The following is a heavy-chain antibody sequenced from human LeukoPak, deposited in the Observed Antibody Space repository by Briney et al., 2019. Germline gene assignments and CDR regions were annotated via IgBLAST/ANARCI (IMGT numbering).Heavy chain of an antibody. D-gene: IGHD6-6*01. CDR3: ARGIAARLRGWGYFDY. Sequence: ASVKVSCKASGGTFISYAMSWVGRAHGQGREWMGGIIPIFGTANYAQKFQGRLTITPDQSTSTAYMELSSLRSEDTAVYYCARGIAARLRGWGYFDYWGQGTLVTVSS. J-gene: IGHJ4*02. CDR2: IIPIFGTA. CDR1: GGTFISYA. V-gene: IGHV1-69*13.